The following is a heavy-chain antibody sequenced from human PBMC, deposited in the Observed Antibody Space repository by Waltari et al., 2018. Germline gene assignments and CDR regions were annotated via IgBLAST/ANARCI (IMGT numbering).Heavy chain of an antibody. Sequence: VQVLESGGGLVQPGGSLRLSCAASGFTFSSYAMTWVRQAPGEGPEGVSASPGDGGSTYYADSVKGRFTISRDNSKNTVYLQMNSLRAEDTAIYYCAKDRQGVWDYWGQGTLVTVSS. CDR1: GFTFSSYA. D-gene: IGHD2-8*01. J-gene: IGHJ4*02. CDR2: SPGDGGST. CDR3: AKDRQGVWDY. V-gene: IGHV3-23*01.